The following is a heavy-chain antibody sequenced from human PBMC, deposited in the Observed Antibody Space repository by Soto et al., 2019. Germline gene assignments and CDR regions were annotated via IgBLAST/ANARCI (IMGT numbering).Heavy chain of an antibody. V-gene: IGHV3-23*01. CDR2: INTSGGNT. Sequence: EVQLLESGGGLVQPGGSLRLSCAASGFTFSNYAMTWVRQAPGKGLECVSTINTSGGNTHYADYVKGRFSVPRDNSTNTLSLQKNSLSAEVTAVYACTKDWQHESWGQGTLVTVS. CDR1: GFTFSNYA. J-gene: IGHJ4*02. CDR3: TKDWQHES. D-gene: IGHD6-13*01.